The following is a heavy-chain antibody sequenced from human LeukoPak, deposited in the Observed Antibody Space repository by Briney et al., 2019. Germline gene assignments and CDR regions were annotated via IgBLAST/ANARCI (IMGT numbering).Heavy chain of an antibody. Sequence: ASVKVSCKASGYTFTSYAMHWVRQAPGQRLEWMGWINTNTGNPTYAQGFTGRFVFSLDTSVSTAYLQISSLKAEDTAVYYCAGMVRGVPYGMDVWGQGTTVTVSS. V-gene: IGHV7-4-1*02. J-gene: IGHJ6*02. CDR1: GYTFTSYA. CDR2: INTNTGNP. CDR3: AGMVRGVPYGMDV. D-gene: IGHD3-10*01.